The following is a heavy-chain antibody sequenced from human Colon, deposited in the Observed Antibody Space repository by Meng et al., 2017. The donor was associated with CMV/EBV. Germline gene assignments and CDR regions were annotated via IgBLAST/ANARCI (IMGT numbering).Heavy chain of an antibody. J-gene: IGHJ4*02. CDR1: GFTFDDYA. V-gene: IGHV3-30*02. CDR2: IDINGQNR. D-gene: IGHD3-16*01. Sequence: GESLKISCAASGFTFDDYAMHWVRQAPGKGLVWLSFIDINGQNRYNVDIVKGRFTVSKDKSKNTVFLQMNSLKVEDTAVYFCVGHQGGPREGVRLVWGQGTLVTVSS. CDR3: VGHQGGPREGVRLV.